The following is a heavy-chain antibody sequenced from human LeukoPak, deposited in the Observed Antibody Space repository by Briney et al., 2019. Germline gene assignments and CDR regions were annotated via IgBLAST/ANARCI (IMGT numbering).Heavy chain of an antibody. CDR3: SGDPGDY. Sequence: GGSLRLSCAASGFTFSNAWMSWVRQAPGKGLEWVANIKPDGSEEYYVDSVKDRFTISRDNAKNSLYLQMNSLRAEDTAVYYCSGDPGDYWGQGTLVTVSS. V-gene: IGHV3-7*04. CDR2: IKPDGSEE. J-gene: IGHJ4*02. CDR1: GFTFSNAW. D-gene: IGHD7-27*01.